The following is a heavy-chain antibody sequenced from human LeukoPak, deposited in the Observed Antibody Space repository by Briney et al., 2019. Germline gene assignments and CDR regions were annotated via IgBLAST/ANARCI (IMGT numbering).Heavy chain of an antibody. CDR3: ARVNYYDSSGSDEAYFDY. J-gene: IGHJ4*02. V-gene: IGHV1-2*02. D-gene: IGHD3-22*01. Sequence: GASVKVSCKASGYTFTGYYMHWVRQAPGQGLEWMGWINRNSGGTNYAQKFQGRVTMTRDTSISTAYMELSRLRSDDTAVYYCARVNYYDSSGSDEAYFDYWGQGTLVTVSS. CDR2: INRNSGGT. CDR1: GYTFTGYY.